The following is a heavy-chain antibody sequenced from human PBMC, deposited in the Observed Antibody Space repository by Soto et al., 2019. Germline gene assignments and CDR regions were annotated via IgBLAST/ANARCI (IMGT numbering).Heavy chain of an antibody. V-gene: IGHV4-59*08. D-gene: IGHD6-13*01. CDR1: GGTISSYY. Sequence: SETLSLTCTVSGGTISSYYWSWIRQHPGKGLEWIGYIYYSGSTNYNPSLKSRVTISVDTSKNQFSLKLSSVTAADTAVYYCAGKAAHYYYSYMDVWGKGTTVTVSS. CDR3: AGKAAHYYYSYMDV. J-gene: IGHJ6*03. CDR2: IYYSGST.